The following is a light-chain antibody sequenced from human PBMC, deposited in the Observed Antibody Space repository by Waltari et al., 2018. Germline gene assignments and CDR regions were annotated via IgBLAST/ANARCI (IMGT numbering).Light chain of an antibody. V-gene: IGKV1-39*01. J-gene: IGKJ1*01. CDR3: QQSYTTVWT. Sequence: TGRASQAISTALNWHQQKPGAPPKLLIYGASNLQSGVPSRFTGRGAGTNFTLTISSLQPEDFATYFCQQSYTTVWTFGQGTKVEVK. CDR2: GAS. CDR1: QAISTA.